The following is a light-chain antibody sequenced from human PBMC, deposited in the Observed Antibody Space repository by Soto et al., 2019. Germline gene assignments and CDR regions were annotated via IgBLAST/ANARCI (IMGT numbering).Light chain of an antibody. V-gene: IGKV1-39*01. CDR1: QSISNA. J-gene: IGKJ2*01. Sequence: DIQMTQSPSSLSASVGDRVTITCRASQSISNALNWYQRKPGKAPEFLIYSTSNLQSGVPSRFSGSGSGTDFTLTISCLQPEDFATYYCQQSYRTPYTFGQGTKLEIK. CDR3: QQSYRTPYT. CDR2: STS.